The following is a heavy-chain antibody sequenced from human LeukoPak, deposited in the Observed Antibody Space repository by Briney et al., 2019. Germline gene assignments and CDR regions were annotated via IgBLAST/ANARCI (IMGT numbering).Heavy chain of an antibody. V-gene: IGHV4-59*11. J-gene: IGHJ4*02. D-gene: IGHD3-3*01. CDR3: ARDVFPRFAEYYFDY. Sequence: PSETLSLTCTVSGGSISSHYWSWIRQPPGKGLEWIGYIYYSGGTNYNPSLKSRVTISVDTSKNQFSLKLSSVTAADTAVYYCARDVFPRFAEYYFDYWGQGTLVTVSS. CDR2: IYYSGGT. CDR1: GGSISSHY.